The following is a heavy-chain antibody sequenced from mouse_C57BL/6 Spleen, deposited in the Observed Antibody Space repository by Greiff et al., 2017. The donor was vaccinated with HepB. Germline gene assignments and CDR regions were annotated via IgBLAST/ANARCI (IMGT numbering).Heavy chain of an antibody. V-gene: IGHV5-4*01. Sequence: EVKLVESGGGLVKPGGSLKLSCAASGFTFSSYAMSWVRQTPEKRLEWVATISDGGSYTYYPDNVKGRFTISRDNAKNNLYLQMSHLKSEDAAMYYCARDGSSPSFDVWGTGTTVTVSS. CDR2: ISDGGSYT. J-gene: IGHJ1*03. CDR3: ARDGSSPSFDV. CDR1: GFTFSSYA. D-gene: IGHD1-1*01.